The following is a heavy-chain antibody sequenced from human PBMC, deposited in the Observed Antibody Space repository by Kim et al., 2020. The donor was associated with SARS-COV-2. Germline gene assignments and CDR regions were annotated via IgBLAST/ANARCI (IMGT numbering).Heavy chain of an antibody. CDR2: INHSGST. CDR1: GGSFSGYY. D-gene: IGHD6-19*01. CDR3: ARGRIAVAGFRWFDP. J-gene: IGHJ5*02. V-gene: IGHV4-34*01. Sequence: SETLSLTCAVYGGSFSGYYWSWIRQPPGKGLEWIGEINHSGSTNYNPSLKSRVTISVDTSKNQFSLKLSSVTAADTAVYYCARGRIAVAGFRWFDPWGQGTLVTVSS.